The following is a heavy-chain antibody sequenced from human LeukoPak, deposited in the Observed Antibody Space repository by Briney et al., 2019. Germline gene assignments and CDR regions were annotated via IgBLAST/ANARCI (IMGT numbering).Heavy chain of an antibody. CDR1: GFTFSSSN. D-gene: IGHD3-22*01. J-gene: IGHJ4*02. CDR3: AKHPGTYYYDSSGYGPIDYYFDY. Sequence: GGSLRLSCAASGFTFSSSNMHWVRQAPGKGLEWVSFISGTSTAIYYADSVKGRFAISRDIARKSLYLQMNSLRDEDTAVYYCAKHPGTYYYDSSGYGPIDYYFDYWGQGTLVTVSS. CDR2: ISGTSTAI. V-gene: IGHV3-48*02.